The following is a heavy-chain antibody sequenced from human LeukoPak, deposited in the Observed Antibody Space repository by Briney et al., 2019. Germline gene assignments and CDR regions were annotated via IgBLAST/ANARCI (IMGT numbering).Heavy chain of an antibody. CDR3: ARDYPSGYGMDV. D-gene: IGHD3-10*01. J-gene: IGHJ6*02. Sequence: PGRSLRLSCAASGFTFSSYAMHWVRQAPGKGLEWVAVISYDGSNKYYADSVKGRFTISRDNSKNTLYLQMNSLRAEDTAVYYCARDYPSGYGMDVWGQGTTDTVSS. CDR1: GFTFSSYA. V-gene: IGHV3-30-3*01. CDR2: ISYDGSNK.